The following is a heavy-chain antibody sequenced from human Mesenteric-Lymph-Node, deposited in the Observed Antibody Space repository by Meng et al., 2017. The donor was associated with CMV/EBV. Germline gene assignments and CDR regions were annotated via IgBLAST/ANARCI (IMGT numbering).Heavy chain of an antibody. CDR1: GFIFSNYA. V-gene: IGHV3-30*04. CDR3: ARDHGFSSSWYYFDY. Sequence: GGSLRLSCAASGFIFSNYAMHWVRQAPGKGLQWVALISYDGTHKYYADSVKGRFTISRDNAKNSVSLQMNSLRAEDTAVYYCARDHGFSSSWYYFDYWGQGTLVTVSS. CDR2: ISYDGTHK. D-gene: IGHD6-13*01. J-gene: IGHJ4*02.